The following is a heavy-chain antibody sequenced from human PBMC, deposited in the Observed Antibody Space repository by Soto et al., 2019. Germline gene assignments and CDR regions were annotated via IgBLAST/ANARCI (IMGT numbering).Heavy chain of an antibody. V-gene: IGHV3-74*01. D-gene: IGHD3-3*01. CDR2: INSDGSST. CDR3: ARVPNYDFWSGYYFPHYYYYGMDV. Sequence: PGGSLRLSCAASGFTFSSYWMHWVRQAPGKGLVWVSRINSDGSSTSYADSVKGRFTISRDNAKNTLYLQMNSLRAEDTGVYYCARVPNYDFWSGYYFPHYYYYGMDVWRQGTTVTVSS. J-gene: IGHJ6*02. CDR1: GFTFSSYW.